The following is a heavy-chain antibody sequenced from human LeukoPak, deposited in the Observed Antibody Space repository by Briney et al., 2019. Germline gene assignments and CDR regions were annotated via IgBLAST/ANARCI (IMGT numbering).Heavy chain of an antibody. V-gene: IGHV3-74*01. CDR3: TTRFPN. Sequence: GGSLRLSCAASGFTFSTYWMHWVRQAPGKGLVWVSGINSDGSSTNYADSVKGRFTISRDNAKNTLLLQMNSLRVDDTAIYYCTTRFPNWGQGTLVTVSS. D-gene: IGHD1-1*01. J-gene: IGHJ4*02. CDR2: INSDGSST. CDR1: GFTFSTYW.